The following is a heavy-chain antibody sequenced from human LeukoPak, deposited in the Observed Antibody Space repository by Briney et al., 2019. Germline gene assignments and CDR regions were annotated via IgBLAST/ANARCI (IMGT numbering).Heavy chain of an antibody. Sequence: SETLSLTCTVSGGSISSYYWSWIRQPPGKGLEWIGYIYYSGSTNYNPSLKSRVTISVDTSKNQFSLKLSSVTAADTAVYYCARGWNYFFYMDVWGKGTTVTASS. J-gene: IGHJ6*03. CDR2: IYYSGST. CDR1: GGSISSYY. D-gene: IGHD1-1*01. CDR3: ARGWNYFFYMDV. V-gene: IGHV4-59*12.